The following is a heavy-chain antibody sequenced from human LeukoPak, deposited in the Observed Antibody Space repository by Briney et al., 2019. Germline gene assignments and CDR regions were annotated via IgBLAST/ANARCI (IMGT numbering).Heavy chain of an antibody. V-gene: IGHV4-38-2*02. CDR3: ARERIERYTYASSDFDY. CDR1: GGFISGHY. J-gene: IGHJ4*02. D-gene: IGHD5-18*01. CDR2: VSHSGST. Sequence: PSETLSLTCTVSGGFISGHYWTWIRQPPGKGLEWIASVSHSGSTYYNPSLKSRVTISVDTSKNQFSLKVTSVTAADTALYYCARERIERYTYASSDFDYWGRGTLVTVSS.